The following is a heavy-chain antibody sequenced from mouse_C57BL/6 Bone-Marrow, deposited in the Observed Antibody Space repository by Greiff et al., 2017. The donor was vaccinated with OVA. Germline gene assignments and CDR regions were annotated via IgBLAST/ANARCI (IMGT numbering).Heavy chain of an antibody. V-gene: IGHV14-4*01. CDR1: GFNIKDDY. CDR3: TPYYGSSYAMDY. Sequence: EVQLQQSGAELVRPGASVKLSCTASGFNIKDDYMHWVKQRPEQGLEWIGWLDPENGDTEYASKFQGKATITADTSSNTAYLQLSSLTSEDTAVYYCTPYYGSSYAMDYWGQGTSVTVSS. D-gene: IGHD1-1*01. J-gene: IGHJ4*01. CDR2: LDPENGDT.